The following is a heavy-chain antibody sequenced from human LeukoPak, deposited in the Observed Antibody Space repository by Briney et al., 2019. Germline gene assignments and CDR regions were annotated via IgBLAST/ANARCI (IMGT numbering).Heavy chain of an antibody. CDR1: GFIFSSYE. D-gene: IGHD4-17*01. V-gene: IGHV3-48*03. J-gene: IGHJ4*02. Sequence: PGGSLRLSCAASGFIFSSYEMTWVRQAPGKGLEWVSYISSSDSTISYADSVRGRFTISRDNAENSLYLQMNSLRAEDTAVYYCARDNDYGDPDYWGQGTLVTVSS. CDR3: ARDNDYGDPDY. CDR2: ISSSDSTI.